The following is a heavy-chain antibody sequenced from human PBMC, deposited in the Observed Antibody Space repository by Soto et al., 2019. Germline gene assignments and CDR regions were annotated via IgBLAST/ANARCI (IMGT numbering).Heavy chain of an antibody. CDR2: IYHSGTT. CDR1: GDSISSGYY. Sequence: PSETLSLTCGVSGDSISSGYYWAWIRQPPGKGLEWIGSIYHSGTTYYNPSLKSRVTISVDTSKNQFSLKLSSVNAADSAGYYCARALTIFGVLFDYWGQGTLRTVSS. CDR3: ARALTIFGVLFDY. J-gene: IGHJ4*02. D-gene: IGHD3-3*01. V-gene: IGHV4-38-2*01.